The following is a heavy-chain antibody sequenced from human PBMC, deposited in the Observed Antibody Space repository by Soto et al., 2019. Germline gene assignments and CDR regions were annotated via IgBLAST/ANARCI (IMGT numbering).Heavy chain of an antibody. Sequence: QVQLVQSGAEVKRPGSSVKVSCKASGDTFSFYSINWVRQAPGLGIEWMGRVSPILSMSNYAQRFQGRVTMTADKSTSTAYMELSGLRSEDTAMYYCATSYGSGYRAFDYWGQGALVTVSS. CDR2: VSPILSMS. J-gene: IGHJ4*02. D-gene: IGHD3-10*01. CDR3: ATSYGSGYRAFDY. V-gene: IGHV1-69*04. CDR1: GDTFSFYS.